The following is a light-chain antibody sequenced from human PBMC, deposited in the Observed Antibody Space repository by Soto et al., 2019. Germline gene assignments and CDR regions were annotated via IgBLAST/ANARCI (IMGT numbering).Light chain of an antibody. V-gene: IGKV3-20*01. CDR1: QSVGTSY. CDR3: QQYGSSPHT. CDR2: GAS. Sequence: EIVLTQSPGTLSLSPGGRATLSCRASQSVGTSYLAWYQQKPGQAPRLLIYGASSGATGIPDRFSGSGSGTDFTLTISRLEPEDFAVYYCQQYGSSPHTFGQGTKLEIK. J-gene: IGKJ2*01.